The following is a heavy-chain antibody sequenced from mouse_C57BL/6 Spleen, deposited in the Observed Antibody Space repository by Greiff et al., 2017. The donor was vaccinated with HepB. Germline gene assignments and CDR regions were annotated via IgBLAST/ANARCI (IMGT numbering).Heavy chain of an antibody. V-gene: IGHV1-26*01. CDR2: INPNNGGT. J-gene: IGHJ2*01. Sequence: VQLQQSGPELVKPGASVKISCKASGYTFTDYYMNWVKQSHGKSLEWIGDINPNNGGTSYNQKFKGKATLTVDKSSSTAYMELRSLTSEDSAVYYCARWGYYYGSSYDFDYWGQGTTLTVSS. CDR1: GYTFTDYY. CDR3: ARWGYYYGSSYDFDY. D-gene: IGHD1-1*01.